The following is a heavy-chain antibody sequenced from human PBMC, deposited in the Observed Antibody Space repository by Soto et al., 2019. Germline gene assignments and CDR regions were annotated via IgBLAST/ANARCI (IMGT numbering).Heavy chain of an antibody. CDR2: IIPIFGTA. J-gene: IGHJ6*02. CDR1: GGTFSSYA. D-gene: IGHD4-4*01. V-gene: IGHV1-69*13. Sequence: SVKVSCKASGGTFSSYAISWVRQAPGQGLEWMGGIIPIFGTANYAQKFQGRVTITADESTSTAYMELSSLRSEDTAVYYCARDSNPLNYAYYYYGMDVWGQGTTVTVSS. CDR3: ARDSNPLNYAYYYYGMDV.